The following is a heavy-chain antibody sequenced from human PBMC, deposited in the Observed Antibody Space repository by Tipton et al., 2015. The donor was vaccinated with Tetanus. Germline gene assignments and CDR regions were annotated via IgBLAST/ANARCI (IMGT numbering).Heavy chain of an antibody. Sequence: QLVQSGAEVKKPGASVKVSCKASGYTFTGYYIYWVRQAPGQGLEWMGWIDPNSGGTVYAQKFQGRVTMTRDTSISTAYMELRSLRSDDTAVYYCARVRERAFDIWGQGTMVTVSS. V-gene: IGHV1-2*02. D-gene: IGHD1-1*01. J-gene: IGHJ3*02. CDR2: IDPNSGGT. CDR1: GYTFTGYY. CDR3: ARVRERAFDI.